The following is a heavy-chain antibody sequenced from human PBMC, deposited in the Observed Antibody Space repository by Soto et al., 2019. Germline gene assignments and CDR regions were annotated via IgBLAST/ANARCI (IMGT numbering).Heavy chain of an antibody. Sequence: QVQLQESGPGLVKPSQTLSLTCTVSGGSISSGDYYWSWIRQPPGKGLEWIGYIYYSGSTYYNPSLKSRVTISVDTSKNQFSLKLSSVTAADTAVYYCASDLRVRGVITQETTGDFDYWGQGTLVTVSS. CDR2: IYYSGST. CDR1: GGSISSGDYY. V-gene: IGHV4-30-4*01. J-gene: IGHJ4*02. CDR3: ASDLRVRGVITQETTGDFDY. D-gene: IGHD3-10*01.